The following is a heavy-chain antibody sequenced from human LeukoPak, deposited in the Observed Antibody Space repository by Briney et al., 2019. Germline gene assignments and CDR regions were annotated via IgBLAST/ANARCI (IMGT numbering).Heavy chain of an antibody. D-gene: IGHD6-25*01. J-gene: IGHJ4*02. CDR3: ARTYSTGYFDY. CDR1: GYSISSGYY. CDR2: TYHSGST. Sequence: SETLSLTCTVSGYSISSGYYWGWIRQPPGKGLEWIGSTYHSGSTYYNPSLKSRVTISVDTSKNQFSLKLSSVTAADTAVYYCARTYSTGYFDYWGQGTLVTVSS. V-gene: IGHV4-38-2*02.